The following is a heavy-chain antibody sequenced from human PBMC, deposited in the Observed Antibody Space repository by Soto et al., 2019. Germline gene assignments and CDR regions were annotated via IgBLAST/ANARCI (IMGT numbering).Heavy chain of an antibody. J-gene: IGHJ6*02. CDR2: ISAYNGNT. Sequence: GASVKVSCKASGYTFTSYGISWVRQAPGQGLEWMGWISAYNGNTNYAQKLQGRVTMTTDTSTSTAYMELRSLRSDDTAVDYCARDGYIGVVVADTTDYYYGMDVWGQGTRVTVSS. V-gene: IGHV1-18*01. CDR3: ARDGYIGVVVADTTDYYYGMDV. CDR1: GYTFTSYG. D-gene: IGHD2-15*01.